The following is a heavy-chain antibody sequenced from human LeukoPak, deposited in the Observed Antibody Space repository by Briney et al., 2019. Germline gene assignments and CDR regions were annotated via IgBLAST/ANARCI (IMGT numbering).Heavy chain of an antibody. D-gene: IGHD2-21*01. CDR1: GGSISSYY. Sequence: SETLSLTCTGSGGSISSYYWSWIRQPPGKGLEWIGYIYYSGSTNYNPSLKSRVTISVDTSKNQFSLKLSSVTAADTAVYYCARARSSAIHDYWGQGTLVTVSS. J-gene: IGHJ4*02. CDR3: ARARSSAIHDY. CDR2: IYYSGST. V-gene: IGHV4-59*01.